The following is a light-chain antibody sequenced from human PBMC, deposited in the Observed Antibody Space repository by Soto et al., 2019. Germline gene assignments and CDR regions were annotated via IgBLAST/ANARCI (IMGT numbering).Light chain of an antibody. CDR2: AAS. Sequence: DIQMTQSPTSLSASVGDRVTITCRASQAIRNFVAWYQQKPGKAPMLLIYAASTLQSGAPPPFSGSGSGTDFTHTINSLQPEAVATYSCQKYSSVPVFGPGTKVEIK. CDR1: QAIRNF. J-gene: IGKJ3*01. V-gene: IGKV1-27*01. CDR3: QKYSSVPV.